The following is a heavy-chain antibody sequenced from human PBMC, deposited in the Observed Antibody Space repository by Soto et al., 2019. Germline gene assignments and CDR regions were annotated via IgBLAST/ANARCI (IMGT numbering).Heavy chain of an antibody. CDR3: ARDPPPPDY. CDR2: ISANNGNT. V-gene: IGHV1-18*01. Sequence: QVQLVQSGAEVKKPGASVKVSCKASGFTFASYAISWMRQAPGQGLEWMGWISANNGNTNYAPKLQGRVTMTTDISTSTAYMELRSLRSDDTAVYYCARDPPPPDYWGQGTLVTVSS. CDR1: GFTFASYA. J-gene: IGHJ4*02.